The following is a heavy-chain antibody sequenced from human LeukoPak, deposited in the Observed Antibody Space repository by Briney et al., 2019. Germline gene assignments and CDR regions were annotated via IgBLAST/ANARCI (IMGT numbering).Heavy chain of an antibody. CDR1: GYTFTSYY. Sequence: ASVKVSCKASGYTFTSYYMHWVRQAPGQGLEWMGIINPSGGSTSYAQKFQGRGTMSRDTSTSTVYMELSSLRSEDTAVYYCARDSPRSGPSYYFDYWGQGTLVTVSS. D-gene: IGHD2-15*01. J-gene: IGHJ4*02. CDR3: ARDSPRSGPSYYFDY. V-gene: IGHV1-46*01. CDR2: INPSGGST.